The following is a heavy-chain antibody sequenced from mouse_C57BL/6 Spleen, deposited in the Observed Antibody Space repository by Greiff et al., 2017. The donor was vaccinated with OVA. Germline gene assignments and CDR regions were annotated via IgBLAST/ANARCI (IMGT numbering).Heavy chain of an antibody. V-gene: IGHV1-64*01. Sequence: QVQLQQSGAELVKPGASVKLSCKASGYTFTSYWMHWVKQRPGQGLEWIGMIHPNSGSTNYNEKFKSKATLTVDKSSSTAYMQLSSLTSEDSAVYYCARSRTGYYFDYWGQGTTLTVSS. D-gene: IGHD4-1*01. CDR1: GYTFTSYW. J-gene: IGHJ2*01. CDR2: IHPNSGST. CDR3: ARSRTGYYFDY.